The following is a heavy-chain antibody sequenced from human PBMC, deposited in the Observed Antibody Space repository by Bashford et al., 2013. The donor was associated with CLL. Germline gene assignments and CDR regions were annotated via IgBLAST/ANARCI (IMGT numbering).Heavy chain of an antibody. CDR2: INPNSGGT. D-gene: IGHD2-15*01. J-gene: IGHJ4*02. CDR1: GYTFIGQF. V-gene: IGHV1-2*02. Sequence: ASVKVSCKASGYTFIGQFMHWVRQAPGQGLEWMGWINPNSGGTNYAQKFQGRVTMTRDTSISTAYMELSRLRSDDTAVYYCARDSLGCSGGSCYFDYWGQGTLVTVSS. CDR3: ARDSLGCSGGSCYFDY.